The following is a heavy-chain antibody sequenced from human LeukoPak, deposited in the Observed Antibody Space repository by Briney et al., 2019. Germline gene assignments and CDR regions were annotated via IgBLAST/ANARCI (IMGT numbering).Heavy chain of an antibody. Sequence: SETLSLTPAVYGDSSRGYNWCRMPAPPQRGREWSGEINHSGNTNYNPSLKRRVTISGDTYKNQFSLKLSSVTAADTAVYFCARVGYSYVINDWSRIGLGAYPTKNYYHMDVWGKGTTVTVSS. CDR3: ARVGYSYVINDWSRIGLGAYPTKNYYHMDV. CDR2: INHSGNT. CDR1: GDSSRGYN. J-gene: IGHJ6*03. V-gene: IGHV4-34*01. D-gene: IGHD5-18*01.